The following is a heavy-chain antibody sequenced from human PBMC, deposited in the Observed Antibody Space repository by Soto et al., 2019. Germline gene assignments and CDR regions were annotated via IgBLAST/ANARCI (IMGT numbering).Heavy chain of an antibody. V-gene: IGHV1-69*01. Sequence: QVQLEQSGAEVRKPGSSVKVSCKASGGTFRSYAINWVRQAPGQGLEWMGGIIPMFDTTDYAQRFQGRVRITGDESTRTDYMELTSLRSEDTAVYYWARMVVVAAAKYYYSAMDVWGQGTTVTVSS. D-gene: IGHD2-15*01. J-gene: IGHJ6*02. CDR3: ARMVVVAAAKYYYSAMDV. CDR1: GGTFRSYA. CDR2: IIPMFDTT.